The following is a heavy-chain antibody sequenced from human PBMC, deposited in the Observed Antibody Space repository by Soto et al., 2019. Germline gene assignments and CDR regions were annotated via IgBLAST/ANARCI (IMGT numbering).Heavy chain of an antibody. D-gene: IGHD3-22*01. V-gene: IGHV3-11*01. Sequence: GGSLRLSCASSGFTCGDYYIMWIRQAPVKGLEWVSYISSSDSIIYYADSVKGRFTISRDNAKNSLYLQMNSLRAEDTAVYYCARDLGYYDSSGYFDYWGQGTLVTVSS. CDR3: ARDLGYYDSSGYFDY. J-gene: IGHJ4*02. CDR1: GFTCGDYY. CDR2: ISSSDSII.